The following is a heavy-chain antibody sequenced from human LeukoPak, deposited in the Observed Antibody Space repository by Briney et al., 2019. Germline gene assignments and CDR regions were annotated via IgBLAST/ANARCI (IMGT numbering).Heavy chain of an antibody. Sequence: SETLSLTCTVSGGSISSSSYYWGWIRQPPGKGLEWIGSIYYSGSTYYNPSLKSRVTISVDTSKNQFSLKLSSVTAADTAVYYCASPVSLIAAAGTGAFDIWGQGTMVTVSS. CDR3: ASPVSLIAAAGTGAFDI. V-gene: IGHV4-39*01. CDR2: IYYSGST. J-gene: IGHJ3*02. D-gene: IGHD6-13*01. CDR1: GGSISSSSYY.